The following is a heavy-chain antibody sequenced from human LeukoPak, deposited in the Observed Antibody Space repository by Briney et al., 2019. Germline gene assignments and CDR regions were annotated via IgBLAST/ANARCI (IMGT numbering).Heavy chain of an antibody. CDR2: FDPEDGET. V-gene: IGHV1-24*01. CDR1: GYTLTELS. J-gene: IGHJ4*02. CDR3: ASNRRQYDFWSGYYVY. D-gene: IGHD3-3*01. Sequence: ASVKVSCKVSGYTLTELSMHWVRQAPGKGLEWMGGFDPEDGETIYAQKFQGRVTMTEDTSISTAYMELSRLRSDDTAVYYCASNRRQYDFWSGYYVYWGQGTLVTVSS.